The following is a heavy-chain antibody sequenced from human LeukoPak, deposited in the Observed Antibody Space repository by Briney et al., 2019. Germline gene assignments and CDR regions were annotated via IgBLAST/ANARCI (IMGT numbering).Heavy chain of an antibody. J-gene: IGHJ3*02. CDR2: ISSNGGST. Sequence: GGSVPLSCSASGFTFSSYAMHWARQAPGKGLEYVSAISSNGGSTYYADSVNDGITLSTNNSKNTLYCLMSSLRAEDTAVYYCVMDYYYGSGSDGFDICGEGTVVAVSS. CDR1: GFTFSSYA. CDR3: VMDYYYGSGSDGFDI. V-gene: IGHV3-64*05. D-gene: IGHD3-10*01.